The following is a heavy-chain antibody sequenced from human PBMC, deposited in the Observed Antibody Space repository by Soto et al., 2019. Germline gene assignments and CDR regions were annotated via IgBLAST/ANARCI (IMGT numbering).Heavy chain of an antibody. J-gene: IGHJ3*02. D-gene: IGHD3-10*01. CDR3: ARGAYYYGSGSWNDDAFDI. Sequence: PGGSLRLSCAASGFPFSSYDMHWVRQATGKGLEWVSAIGTAGDTYYPGSVKGRFTISRENAKNSLYLQMNSLRAEDTAVYYCARGAYYYGSGSWNDDAFDIWGQGTMVTVSS. V-gene: IGHV3-13*01. CDR1: GFPFSSYD. CDR2: IGTAGDT.